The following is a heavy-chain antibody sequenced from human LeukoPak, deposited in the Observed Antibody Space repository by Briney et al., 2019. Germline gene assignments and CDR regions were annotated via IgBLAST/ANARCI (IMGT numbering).Heavy chain of an antibody. V-gene: IGHV3-23*01. D-gene: IGHD3-10*01. CDR2: ISGSGGST. CDR1: GFTFSSYA. J-gene: IGHJ5*02. Sequence: PGGSLRLSCAASGFTFSSYAMSWIRQAPGKGLEWVSAISGSGGSTYYADSVKGRFTISRDNSKNTLYLQMNSLRAEDTAVYYCAKDLRFGELSWFDPWGQGTLVTVSS. CDR3: AKDLRFGELSWFDP.